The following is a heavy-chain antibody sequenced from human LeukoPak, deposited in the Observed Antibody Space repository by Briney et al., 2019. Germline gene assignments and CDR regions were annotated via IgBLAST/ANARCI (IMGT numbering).Heavy chain of an antibody. D-gene: IGHD3-9*01. Sequence: ASVKVSCKVSGYTLTELSMHWVRQAPGKGLEWMGGFDPEDGETIYAQKFQGRITMTEDTSTDTAYMELSSLRSEDTAVYYCATVDILTGYATDDYWGQGTLVTVSS. CDR2: FDPEDGET. J-gene: IGHJ4*02. CDR1: GYTLTELS. V-gene: IGHV1-24*01. CDR3: ATVDILTGYATDDY.